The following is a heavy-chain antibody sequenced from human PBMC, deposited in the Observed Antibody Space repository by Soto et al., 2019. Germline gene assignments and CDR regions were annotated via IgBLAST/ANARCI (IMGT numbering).Heavy chain of an antibody. Sequence: VQLVESGGGLVQPGGSLRLSCAASGFIFSDHYMDLVRQAPGKGLEWVGRIKNKANSYTTEYAASVKGRFTISRDDSNITMSLQMNSLKTEDAAVYYCTRISLVGATGEWYFDYWGQGTLLTVSS. D-gene: IGHD1-26*01. CDR2: IKNKANSYTT. CDR1: GFIFSDHY. J-gene: IGHJ4*02. CDR3: TRISLVGATGEWYFDY. V-gene: IGHV3-72*01.